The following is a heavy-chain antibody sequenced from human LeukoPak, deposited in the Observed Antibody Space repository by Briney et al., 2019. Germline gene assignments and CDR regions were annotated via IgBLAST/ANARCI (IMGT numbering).Heavy chain of an antibody. CDR1: GFAFSSYW. CDR2: IKRDGSDT. Sequence: PGGSLRLSCAASGFAFSSYWMSWVRQAPGKGLEWVANIKRDGSDTYYVDSVKGRFTISRDNAKNSLYLQLNSLRAEDTAVYYCARDANYYDSRGENYFNCWGQRTLVTVSS. D-gene: IGHD3-22*01. V-gene: IGHV3-7*01. J-gene: IGHJ4*02. CDR3: ARDANYYDSRGENYFNC.